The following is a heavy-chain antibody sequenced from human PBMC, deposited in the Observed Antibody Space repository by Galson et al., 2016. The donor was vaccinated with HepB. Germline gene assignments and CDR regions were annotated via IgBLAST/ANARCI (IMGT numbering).Heavy chain of an antibody. CDR1: GFTFSDFG. CDR3: ATPRDSSGSYFPPRD. CDR2: ISYDGSHK. Sequence: SLRLSCAASGFTFSDFGMHWVRQAPGKGLEWLAVISYDGSHKYYADSVKGRFTLSRDSSKNTLFLQMNSLRAEDTAVYYCATPRDSSGSYFPPRDWGQGTLVTVSS. V-gene: IGHV3-30*03. D-gene: IGHD1-26*01. J-gene: IGHJ4*02.